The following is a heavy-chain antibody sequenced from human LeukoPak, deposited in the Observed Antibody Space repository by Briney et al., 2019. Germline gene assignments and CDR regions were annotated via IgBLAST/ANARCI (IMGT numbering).Heavy chain of an antibody. Sequence: SETLSLTCTVSGGSISSSSYYWGWIRQPPGKGLEWIGSIYYSGSTYYNPSLKSRVTISVDTSKNQFSLKLSSVTAADTAVYYCARALPHRYSYGYGAFDYWGQGTLVTVSS. CDR2: IYYSGST. J-gene: IGHJ4*02. CDR3: ARALPHRYSYGYGAFDY. CDR1: GGSISSSSYY. V-gene: IGHV4-39*07. D-gene: IGHD5-18*01.